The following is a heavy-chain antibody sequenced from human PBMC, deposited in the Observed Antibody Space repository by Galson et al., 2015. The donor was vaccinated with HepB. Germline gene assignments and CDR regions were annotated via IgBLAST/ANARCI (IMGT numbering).Heavy chain of an antibody. V-gene: IGHV1-18*01. D-gene: IGHD6-19*01. Sequence: SVKVSCKASGYTFTSYGVTWVRQAPGQGLEWMAWISTYNGNINYAQKFQGRVTMTTDASTSTVSIELRSLGSDDTAVYYCARAYTSGYSYFDYWGQGTLVTVSS. J-gene: IGHJ4*02. CDR1: GYTFTSYG. CDR3: ARAYTSGYSYFDY. CDR2: ISTYNGNI.